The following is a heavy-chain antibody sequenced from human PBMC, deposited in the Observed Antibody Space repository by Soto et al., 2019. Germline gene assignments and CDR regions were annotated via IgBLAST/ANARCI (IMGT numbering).Heavy chain of an antibody. Sequence: PGGSLRLSCAASGFTFSSYAMSWGRQDPGKGLEWVSAISGSGGSTYYADSVKGRFTFSRDNSKNTLYLQMNSLRAEDTAVYYCATYDILTGYYKGQSNWFDPWGQGTLVTVSS. V-gene: IGHV3-23*01. D-gene: IGHD3-9*01. CDR1: GFTFSSYA. J-gene: IGHJ5*02. CDR2: ISGSGGST. CDR3: ATYDILTGYYKGQSNWFDP.